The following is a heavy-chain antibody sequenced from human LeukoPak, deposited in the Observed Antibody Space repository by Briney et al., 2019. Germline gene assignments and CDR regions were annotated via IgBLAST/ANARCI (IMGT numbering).Heavy chain of an antibody. D-gene: IGHD3-9*01. CDR2: ISPSGGST. Sequence: ASVKVSCKAFGYTFTSNYMHWVRQAPGQGPEWMGVISPSGGSTTYAQKFQGRVTLTRDMSTNTDYLELSSLRSEDTAVYYCASSHLGGYFDWFPNYYYYMDVWGKGTTVTISS. V-gene: IGHV1-46*01. CDR3: ASSHLGGYFDWFPNYYYYMDV. CDR1: GYTFTSNY. J-gene: IGHJ6*03.